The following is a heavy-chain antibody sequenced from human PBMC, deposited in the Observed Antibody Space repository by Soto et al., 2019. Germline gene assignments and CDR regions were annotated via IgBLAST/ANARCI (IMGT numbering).Heavy chain of an antibody. CDR1: GFTFSSYW. J-gene: IGHJ4*02. V-gene: IGHV3-74*01. Sequence: GVLRLSCAASGFTFSSYWMHWVRQAPGKGLVWVSRINSDGSSTSYADSVKGRFTISRDNAKNTLYLQMNSLRAEDTAVYYCAIRASYYDSSGYFVYWGQGTLVTVSS. CDR3: AIRASYYDSSGYFVY. D-gene: IGHD3-22*01. CDR2: INSDGSST.